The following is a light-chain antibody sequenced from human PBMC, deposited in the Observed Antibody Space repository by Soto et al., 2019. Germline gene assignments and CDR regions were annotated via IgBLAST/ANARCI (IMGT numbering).Light chain of an antibody. V-gene: IGKV1-9*01. Sequence: DIQLTQSPSFLSASVGDRVTITCRASQGIFSYLAWYQQKPGKAPKLLIYAASTLQSRVPSRFSGRGSGTELILTISSLQPEDFATYYCQQLDTYPITFGQGTRLEIK. CDR1: QGIFSY. CDR2: AAS. J-gene: IGKJ5*01. CDR3: QQLDTYPIT.